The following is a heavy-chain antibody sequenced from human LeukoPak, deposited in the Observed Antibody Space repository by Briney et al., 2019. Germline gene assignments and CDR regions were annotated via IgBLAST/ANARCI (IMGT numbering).Heavy chain of an antibody. J-gene: IGHJ2*01. Sequence: PSETLSLTCTVSGVSISSSNSYWGWIRQPPGKGLEWIGSIYYSGNTYYNASLKSRVTISVDTSKNQFSLKLSSVTAADTAVYYCARVYYSSSYDYWYFDLWGRGTLVTVSS. D-gene: IGHD6-13*01. CDR3: ARVYYSSSYDYWYFDL. CDR1: GVSISSSNSY. V-gene: IGHV4-39*07. CDR2: IYYSGNT.